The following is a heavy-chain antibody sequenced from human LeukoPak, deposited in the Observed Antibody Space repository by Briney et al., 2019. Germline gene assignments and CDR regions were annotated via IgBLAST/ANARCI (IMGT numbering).Heavy chain of an antibody. CDR1: GGSISSGGYY. Sequence: SQTLSLTCTVSGGSISSGGYYWSWIRQHPGKGLEWIGYIYYSGSTYYNPSLKSRVTISVDTSKNQFSLKLSSVTAADTAVYYCARENDSSGYYWDRYWYFDLWGRGTLVTVSS. CDR3: ARENDSSGYYWDRYWYFDL. J-gene: IGHJ2*01. CDR2: IYYSGST. D-gene: IGHD3-22*01. V-gene: IGHV4-31*03.